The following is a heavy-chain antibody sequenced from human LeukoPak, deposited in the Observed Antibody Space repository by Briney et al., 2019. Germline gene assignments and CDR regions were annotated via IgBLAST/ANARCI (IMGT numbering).Heavy chain of an antibody. V-gene: IGHV3-9*01. CDR2: ISWNSGSI. CDR3: AKEGGSGAFDY. J-gene: IGHJ4*02. D-gene: IGHD3-10*01. Sequence: GGSLRLSCAASGFTFDDYAMHWVRQAPGKGLEWVSGISWNSGSIGYADSVKGRFTISRDNAKNSLYLQMNSLRAEDTALYYCAKEGGSGAFDYWGQGTLATVSS. CDR1: GFTFDDYA.